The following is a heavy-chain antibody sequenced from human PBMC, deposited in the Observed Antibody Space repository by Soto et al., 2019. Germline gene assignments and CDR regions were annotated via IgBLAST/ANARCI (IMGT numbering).Heavy chain of an antibody. CDR3: AKNYFFDR. Sequence: EVQLLESGGDLVQPGGSLRLSCAASGFTFSSFAMSWARQAPGKGLEWVSSIGVTGSTYYDDSVRGRLTISRENSKNTLYLQMDSLRAEDTAVYYCAKNYFFDRWGQGTPVTVSS. CDR1: GFTFSSFA. V-gene: IGHV3-23*01. CDR2: IGVTGST. J-gene: IGHJ4*02.